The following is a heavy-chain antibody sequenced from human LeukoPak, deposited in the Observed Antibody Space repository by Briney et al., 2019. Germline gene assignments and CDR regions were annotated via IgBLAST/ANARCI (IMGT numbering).Heavy chain of an antibody. CDR2: INPGSGGT. D-gene: IGHD1-1*01. V-gene: IGHV1-2*02. CDR3: ARNWNAPYFDY. CDR1: GYTFTGYY. Sequence: ASVKVSCKASGYTFTGYYMHWVRQAPGQGLEWMGWINPGSGGTNYAQKFQGRVTMTRDTSISTAYMEMSRLRSDDSAVYYCARNWNAPYFDYWGQGTLVTVSS. J-gene: IGHJ4*02.